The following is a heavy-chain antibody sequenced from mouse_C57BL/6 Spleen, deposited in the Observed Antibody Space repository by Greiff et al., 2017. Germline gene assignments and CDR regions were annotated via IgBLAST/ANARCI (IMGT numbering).Heavy chain of an antibody. D-gene: IGHD2-4*01. J-gene: IGHJ3*01. CDR2: INPGSGGT. Sequence: VQLQQSGAELVRPGTSVKVSCKASGYAFTNYLIEWVKQRPGQSLEWIGVINPGSGGTNYNEKFKGKATLTADKSSSTAYMQLSSLTSEDSAVYFCARSDYEAWFAYWGQGTLVTVSA. V-gene: IGHV1-54*01. CDR3: ARSDYEAWFAY. CDR1: GYAFTNYL.